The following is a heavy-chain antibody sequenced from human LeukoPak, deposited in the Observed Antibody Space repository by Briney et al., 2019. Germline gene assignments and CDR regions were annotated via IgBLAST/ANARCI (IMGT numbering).Heavy chain of an antibody. D-gene: IGHD3-22*01. Sequence: PSETLSLTCTVSGGSISSGSYYWGWIRQPAGKGLEYIGRIYTSGSTSYNPSLKSRVTISVDTSKNQFSLKLSSVTAADTAVYYCARGYYYDSSRAARNWFDPWGQGTLVTVSS. J-gene: IGHJ5*02. CDR1: GGSISSGSYY. CDR2: IYTSGST. V-gene: IGHV4-61*02. CDR3: ARGYYYDSSRAARNWFDP.